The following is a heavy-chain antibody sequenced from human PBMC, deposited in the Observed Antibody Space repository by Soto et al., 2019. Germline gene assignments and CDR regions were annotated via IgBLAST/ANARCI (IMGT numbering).Heavy chain of an antibody. Sequence: QVQLQESGPGLVKPSQTLSLTCTVSVGSITSGGYYWSWIRQHPGKGLEWIGYIYYGGFTYYNQSLKSRVTISVDTSKNQFSLKLSSVTDADAAVYYCARSVYPWGQGTLVTVSS. CDR1: VGSITSGGYY. CDR3: ARSVYP. J-gene: IGHJ5*02. CDR2: IYYGGFT. V-gene: IGHV4-31*03.